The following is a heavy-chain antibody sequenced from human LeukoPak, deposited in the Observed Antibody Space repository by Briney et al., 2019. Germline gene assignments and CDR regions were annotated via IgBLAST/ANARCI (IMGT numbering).Heavy chain of an antibody. D-gene: IGHD4-23*01. CDR1: GFTFSNSW. CDR2: INSDGHTT. CDR3: ASGYGGYVDY. V-gene: IGHV3-74*01. J-gene: IGHJ4*02. Sequence: GGSLRLSCAASGFTFSNSWMHWVRQAPGKGLVWVSRINSDGHTTSYADSVKGRFTVSRDNARNTLYLQMSSLRAEDTAVYYCASGYGGYVDYWGQGTLVTVSS.